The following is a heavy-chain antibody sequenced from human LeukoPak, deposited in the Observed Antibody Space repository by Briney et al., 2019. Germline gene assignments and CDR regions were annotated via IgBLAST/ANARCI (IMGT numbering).Heavy chain of an antibody. CDR3: ARTSAKQQLVNWLDP. Sequence: GGSLRLSCAASGFTFSSYAMHWVRQAPGKGLEWVAVISYDGSNKYYADSVKGRFTISRDNSKNTLYLQMNSLRAEDTAVYYCARTSAKQQLVNWLDPWGQGTLVTVSS. CDR2: ISYDGSNK. D-gene: IGHD6-13*01. CDR1: GFTFSSYA. J-gene: IGHJ5*02. V-gene: IGHV3-30-3*01.